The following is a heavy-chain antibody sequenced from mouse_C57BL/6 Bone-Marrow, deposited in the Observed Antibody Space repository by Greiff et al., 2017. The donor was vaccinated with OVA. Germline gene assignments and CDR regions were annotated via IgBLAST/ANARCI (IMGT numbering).Heavy chain of an antibody. CDR2: IDPETGGT. CDR3: TRRGYDYDDY. CDR1: GYTFTDYE. V-gene: IGHV1-15*01. D-gene: IGHD2-4*01. J-gene: IGHJ2*01. Sequence: QVQLQQSGAELVRPGASVTLSCKASGYTFTDYEMHWVKQTPVHGLEWIGAIDPETGGTAYNQKFKGKAILTADKSSSTAYMELRSLTSEDSAVYYCTRRGYDYDDYWGQGTTLTVSS.